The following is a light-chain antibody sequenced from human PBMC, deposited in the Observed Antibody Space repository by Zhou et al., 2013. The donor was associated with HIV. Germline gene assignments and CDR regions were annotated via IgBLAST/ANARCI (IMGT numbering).Light chain of an antibody. CDR2: GNS. J-gene: IGLJ2*01. Sequence: QSVLTQPPSVSGAPGQRVTISCTGSSSNIGAGYDVHWYQQIPGTAPKLLIYGNSNRPSGVPDRFSGSKSGTSTSLAITGLQAEDEADYYCQSYDSSLFVVFGGGTKLTVL. CDR3: QSYDSSLFVV. CDR1: SSNIGAGYD. V-gene: IGLV1-40*01.